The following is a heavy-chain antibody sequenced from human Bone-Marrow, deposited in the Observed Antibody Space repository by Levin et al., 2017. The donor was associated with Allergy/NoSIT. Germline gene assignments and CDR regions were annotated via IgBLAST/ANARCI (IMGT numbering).Heavy chain of an antibody. CDR1: GYTLTSYG. J-gene: IGHJ4*02. CDR3: ARGKEGSLRGGY. V-gene: IGHV1-18*04. D-gene: IGHD3-16*01. Sequence: ASVKVSCKASGYTLTSYGISWVRQAPGQGLEWMGWISANNGNTNYAQKLVGRVSMTADISTNTAYMELRSLRSDDTAVYYCARGKEGSLRGGYWGQGTLVTVSS. CDR2: ISANNGNT.